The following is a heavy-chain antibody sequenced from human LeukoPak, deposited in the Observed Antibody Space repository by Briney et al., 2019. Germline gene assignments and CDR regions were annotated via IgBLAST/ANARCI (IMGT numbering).Heavy chain of an antibody. CDR2: ISDSGANT. CDR3: AKRVEYSSSSGGYFDF. D-gene: IGHD6-6*01. CDR1: GFKFNTYG. Sequence: GGSLRLSCAASGFKFNTYGMSWVRQAPGKGLEWVSAISDSGANTYYADSVKGRFTISRDNSKNKLYLQMNSLRADDTAVYYCAKRVEYSSSSGGYFDFWGQGTLVTVSS. V-gene: IGHV3-23*01. J-gene: IGHJ4*02.